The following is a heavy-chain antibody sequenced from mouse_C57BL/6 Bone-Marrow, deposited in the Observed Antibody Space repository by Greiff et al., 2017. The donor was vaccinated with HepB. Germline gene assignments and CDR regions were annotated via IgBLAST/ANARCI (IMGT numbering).Heavy chain of an antibody. CDR2: IYPGSGST. D-gene: IGHD1-1*01. CDR3: ARDYGSSGRFAY. Sequence: QVQLKQPGAELVKPGASVKMSCKASGYTFTSYWITWVKQRPGQGLEWIGDIYPGSGSTNYNEKFKSKATLTVDTSSSTAYMQLSSLTSEDSAVYYCARDYGSSGRFAYWGQGTLVTVSA. CDR1: GYTFTSYW. J-gene: IGHJ3*01. V-gene: IGHV1-55*01.